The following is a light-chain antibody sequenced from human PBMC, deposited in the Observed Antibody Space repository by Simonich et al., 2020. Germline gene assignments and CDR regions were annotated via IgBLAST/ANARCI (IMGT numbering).Light chain of an antibody. J-gene: IGKJ1*01. CDR3: QQYYSYPQT. Sequence: DIQMTQSLSSVSASVGNRVTITCRASQGISSWLAWYQQKPGKAPKLLIYAASSLQSGVPSRFSGSGSGTDFTLTISCLQSEDFATYYCQQYYSYPQTFGQGTKVEIK. CDR1: QGISSW. CDR2: AAS. V-gene: IGKV1-12*01.